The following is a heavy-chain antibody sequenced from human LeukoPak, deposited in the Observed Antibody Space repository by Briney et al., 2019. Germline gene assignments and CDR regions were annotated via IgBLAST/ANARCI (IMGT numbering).Heavy chain of an antibody. CDR3: AREGGGYGYYQIDY. Sequence: SETLSLTCTVSGGSISSYYWSWIRQPPGKGLEWIGYIYYSGSTNYNPSLKSRVTISVDTSKNQFSLKLSSVTAADTAVYYCAREGGGYGYYQIDYWGQGTLVTVSS. V-gene: IGHV4-59*08. J-gene: IGHJ4*02. CDR1: GGSISSYY. D-gene: IGHD2/OR15-2a*01. CDR2: IYYSGST.